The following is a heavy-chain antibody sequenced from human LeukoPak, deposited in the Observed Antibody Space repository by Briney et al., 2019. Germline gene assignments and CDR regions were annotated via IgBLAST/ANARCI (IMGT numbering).Heavy chain of an antibody. J-gene: IGHJ4*02. CDR2: IDPSGGST. CDR3: AREPGVNMYYFDY. Sequence: ASVKVSCKASEYTFSGYYMHWVRQAPGQGLEWMGIIDPSGGSTSYAQKFQGRVTVTRDTSTSTVYMELSSLRSEDTAVYYCAREPGVNMYYFDYWGQGTLVTVSS. D-gene: IGHD1/OR15-1a*01. V-gene: IGHV1-46*01. CDR1: EYTFSGYY.